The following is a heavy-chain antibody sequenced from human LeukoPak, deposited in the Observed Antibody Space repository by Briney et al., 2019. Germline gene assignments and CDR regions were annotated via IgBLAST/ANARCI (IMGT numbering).Heavy chain of an antibody. CDR1: GFTFSRYA. Sequence: RGVSLRLSCAASGFTFSRYAMHWVRQAPGKGLEYVSAISSNGGSTYYANSVKGRFTISRDNTKNTLYLQMGSLGPEDMALYYCARVSGRYYSDSTGFIDYWGQGTLVTVSS. CDR2: ISSNGGST. D-gene: IGHD3-22*01. V-gene: IGHV3-64*01. CDR3: ARVSGRYYSDSTGFIDY. J-gene: IGHJ4*02.